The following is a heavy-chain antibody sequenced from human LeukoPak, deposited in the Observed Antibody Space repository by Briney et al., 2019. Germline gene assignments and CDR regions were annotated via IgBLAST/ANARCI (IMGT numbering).Heavy chain of an antibody. V-gene: IGHV3-11*01. CDR3: ARDVGYRYAQMFFDI. CDR2: ISSSGSAM. CDR1: GFTFSDYY. Sequence: PGGSLRLSCAASGFTFSDYYMSWIRQAPGKGLEWISCISSSGSAMYYADSVKGRFTISRDNAKNSLYLQMNSLRAEDTAMYYCARDVGYRYAQMFFDIWGQGTMVTVSS. D-gene: IGHD5-18*01. J-gene: IGHJ3*02.